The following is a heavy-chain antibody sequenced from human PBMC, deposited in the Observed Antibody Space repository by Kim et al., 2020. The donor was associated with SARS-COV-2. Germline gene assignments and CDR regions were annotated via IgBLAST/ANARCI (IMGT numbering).Heavy chain of an antibody. CDR3: ARSVGVMVLSLPDY. D-gene: IGHD3-10*01. V-gene: IGHV4-34*01. CDR1: GGSFSGYY. Sequence: SETLSLTCAVYGGSFSGYYWSWIRQPPGKGLEWIGEINHSGSTNYNPSLKSRVTISVDTSKNQFSLKLSSVTAADTAVYYCARSVGVMVLSLPDYWGQGT. CDR2: INHSGST. J-gene: IGHJ4*02.